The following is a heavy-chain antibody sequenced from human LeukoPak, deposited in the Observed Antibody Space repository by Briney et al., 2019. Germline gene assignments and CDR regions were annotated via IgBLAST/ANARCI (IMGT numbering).Heavy chain of an antibody. J-gene: IGHJ4*02. CDR3: AKPPDGLRYFDWLLPPDY. CDR2: IRYDGSNK. V-gene: IGHV3-30*02. Sequence: GGSLRLSCAASGFTFSSYGMHWVRQAPGKGLEWVAFIRYDGSNKYYADSVKGRFTISRDNSKNTLYLQMNSLRAEDTAVYYCAKPPDGLRYFDWLLPPDYWGQGTLVTVSS. CDR1: GFTFSSYG. D-gene: IGHD3-9*01.